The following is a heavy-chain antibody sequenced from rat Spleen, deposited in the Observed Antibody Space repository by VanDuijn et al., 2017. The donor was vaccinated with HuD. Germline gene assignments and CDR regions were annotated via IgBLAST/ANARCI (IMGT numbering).Heavy chain of an antibody. CDR2: LILIGGST. J-gene: IGHJ4*01. CDR3: ARHNSGYGVMDA. Sequence: EVQLVESGGGLEQPGRSLKLSCAASVFTFSNNDMAWVRQTTTEGRECVASLILIGGSTYYRDSVKGRFTISRDNAKSTLYLQMDSLRSEDTATYYCARHNSGYGVMDAWGQGASVTVSS. V-gene: IGHV5-25*01. D-gene: IGHD4-3*01. CDR1: VFTFSNND.